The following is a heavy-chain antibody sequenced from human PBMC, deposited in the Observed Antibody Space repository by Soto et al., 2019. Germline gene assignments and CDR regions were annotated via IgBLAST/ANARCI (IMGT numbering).Heavy chain of an antibody. CDR1: GYTFTSYA. CDR2: INPNSGGT. CDR3: ARGSSGWEQPVLYYFDY. D-gene: IGHD6-19*01. J-gene: IGHJ4*02. Sequence: ASVKVSCKASGYTFTSYAMHWVRQAPGQRLEWMGWINPNSGGTNYAQKFQGWVTMTRDTSISTAYMELSRLRSDDTAVYYCARGSSGWEQPVLYYFDYWGQGTLVTVSS. V-gene: IGHV1-2*04.